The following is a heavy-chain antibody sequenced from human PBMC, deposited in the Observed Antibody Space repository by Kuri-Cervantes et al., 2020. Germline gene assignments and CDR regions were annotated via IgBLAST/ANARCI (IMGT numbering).Heavy chain of an antibody. CDR3: ASQAQLPAKSGDY. CDR1: GYSISSGYY. Sequence: SETLSLTCAVSGYSISSGYYWGWIRQPPGKGLEWIGETNQSGSTNYNPSLMSRVTISVDTSKNQFSLKLSSVTAADTAVYYCASQAQLPAKSGDYWGQGTLVTVSS. CDR2: TNQSGST. V-gene: IGHV4-38-2*01. J-gene: IGHJ4*02. D-gene: IGHD2-2*01.